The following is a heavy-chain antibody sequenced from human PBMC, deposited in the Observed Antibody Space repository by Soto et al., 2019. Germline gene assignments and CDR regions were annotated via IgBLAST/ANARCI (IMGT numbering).Heavy chain of an antibody. CDR3: ARDDPYSSGWYGAFDI. CDR2: ISSSGTT. Sequence: GWSLRLSCAASGFTVSSNFMSWVRQAPGKGLEWVSVISSSGTTYYADSVKGRFTISRDNSKNTLYLQVNSLRAEDTAVYYCARDDPYSSGWYGAFDIWGQGTMVTVSS. D-gene: IGHD6-19*01. V-gene: IGHV3-53*01. J-gene: IGHJ3*02. CDR1: GFTVSSNF.